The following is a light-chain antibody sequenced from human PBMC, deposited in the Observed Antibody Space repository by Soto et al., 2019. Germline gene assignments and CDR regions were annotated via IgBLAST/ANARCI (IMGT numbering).Light chain of an antibody. CDR1: QAIRND. V-gene: IGKV1-17*01. CDR2: DAN. CDR3: QQFNTGGT. Sequence: DIQMTQSPSSLSASVGDRVTITCRASQAIRNDLGWYQQKPGKAPKRLIYDANSLQSGVPSRFSGSGSGTEFTLTISSLQPDDFATYYCQQFNTGGTFGQGTKVDIK. J-gene: IGKJ1*01.